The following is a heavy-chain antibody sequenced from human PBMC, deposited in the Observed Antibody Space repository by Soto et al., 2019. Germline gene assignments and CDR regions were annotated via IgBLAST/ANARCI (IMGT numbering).Heavy chain of an antibody. J-gene: IGHJ4*01. CDR3: ARAYGYYFDY. Sequence: PSETLSLTCSVSGGSISSGGYSWSWIRQPPGKGLEWIGYTYHSGSTYYNPSLKSRVTISVDRSKNQFSLKLSSVTAADTAVYYCARAYGYYFDYWGQGTLVTVS. CDR1: GGSISSGGYS. V-gene: IGHV4-30-2*01. D-gene: IGHD4-17*01. CDR2: TYHSGST.